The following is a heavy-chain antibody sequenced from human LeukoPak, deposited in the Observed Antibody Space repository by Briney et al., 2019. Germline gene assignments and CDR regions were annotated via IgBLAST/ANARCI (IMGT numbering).Heavy chain of an antibody. CDR2: IKPNSGGT. CDR1: GYTFTDYY. V-gene: IGHV1-2*02. Sequence: ASVKVSCKASGYTFTDYYINWVRQAPGQGLEWMGWIKPNSGGTRSAQKFQGRVTMTRDTSISTAYMELSSLRYDDTAVYYCATNILVRDIINWFDPWGQGTLVTVSS. CDR3: ATNILVRDIINWFDP. J-gene: IGHJ5*02. D-gene: IGHD3-10*01.